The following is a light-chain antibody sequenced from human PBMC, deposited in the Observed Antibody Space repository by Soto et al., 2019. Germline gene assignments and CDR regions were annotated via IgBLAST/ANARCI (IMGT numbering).Light chain of an antibody. CDR1: QSVLNSDGYNR. Sequence: DIVMTQSPLSLPVTPGEAASISCRSSQSVLNSDGYNRMDWYLQKPGRYLQLLIYLGSNRASVVPERFSGSGSGTDFTLTISRVEAEDVGVYYCMQALQTPWTFCHGTKVPIK. CDR2: LGS. CDR3: MQALQTPWT. J-gene: IGKJ1*01. V-gene: IGKV2-28*01.